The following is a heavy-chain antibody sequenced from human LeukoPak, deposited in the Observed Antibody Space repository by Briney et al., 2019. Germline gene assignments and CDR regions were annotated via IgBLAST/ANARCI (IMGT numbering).Heavy chain of an antibody. CDR2: IHHSKSS. V-gene: IGHV4-4*02. CDR1: GDSITSDKW. CDR3: ARDSVRGVAGTPDTEFDY. D-gene: IGHD6-19*01. Sequence: SGTLSLTCAVSGDSITSDKWWTWVRQPPGKGLEWIGEIHHSKSSNYYPSLKSRVTISVDKSKNQFSLELNSVTAADTAVYYCARDSVRGVAGTPDTEFDYWGQGTLVTVSS. J-gene: IGHJ4*02.